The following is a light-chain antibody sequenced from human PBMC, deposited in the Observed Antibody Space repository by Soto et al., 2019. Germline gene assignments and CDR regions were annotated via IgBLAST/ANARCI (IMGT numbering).Light chain of an antibody. CDR3: KQGTPWLT. CDR1: QSLVHSDGNTY. CDR2: KVS. J-gene: IGKJ4*01. V-gene: IGKV2-30*02. Sequence: DIGMTQSPLSLPVTLGQPASISCRSSQSLVHSDGNTYLNWFQQRPGQAPRRLIYKVSNRDSGVPDRFSGSGSGTDFTLKISRVEAEDVGVYYCKQGTPWLTFGGGTKVEIK.